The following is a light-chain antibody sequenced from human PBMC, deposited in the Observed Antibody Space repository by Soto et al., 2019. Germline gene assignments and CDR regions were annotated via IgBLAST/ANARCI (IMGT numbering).Light chain of an antibody. CDR1: QSVSVN. Sequence: EIVMTQSPGTLSVSPGERATLSCRASQSVSVNLAWYQQKPGQAPRLLIYGVSTRATGIPARFSGSESGTEFTLTISSLQSEDFAVYYCQQYHNYAYTFGQGTKVEV. CDR2: GVS. V-gene: IGKV3-15*01. CDR3: QQYHNYAYT. J-gene: IGKJ1*01.